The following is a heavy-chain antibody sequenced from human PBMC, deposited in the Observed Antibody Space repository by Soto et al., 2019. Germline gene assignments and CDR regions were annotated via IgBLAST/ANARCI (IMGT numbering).Heavy chain of an antibody. CDR2: IYYSGST. Sequence: PSETLSLTCTVSGGSISSYYWSWIRQPPGKGLEWIGYIYYSGSTNYNPSLKSRVTISVDTSKNQFSLKLSSVTAADTAVYYCARESGTAMVTGRWYYYGMDVWGQGTTVTVSS. CDR3: ARESGTAMVTGRWYYYGMDV. CDR1: GGSISSYY. V-gene: IGHV4-59*01. J-gene: IGHJ6*02. D-gene: IGHD5-18*01.